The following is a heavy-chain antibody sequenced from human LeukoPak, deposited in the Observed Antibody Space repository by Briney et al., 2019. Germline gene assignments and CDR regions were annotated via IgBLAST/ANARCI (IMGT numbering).Heavy chain of an antibody. CDR3: ARVGSGYWLLNAFDI. D-gene: IGHD3-22*01. J-gene: IGHJ3*02. Sequence: GGSLRLSCAASGFTFSSYNMNWVRQAPGKGLEWISYISSSSGSMYYADSVKGRFTISRDNSKNTLYLQMNSLRAEDTAVYYCARVGSGYWLLNAFDIWGQGTMVTVSS. CDR1: GFTFSSYN. CDR2: ISSSSGSM. V-gene: IGHV3-48*01.